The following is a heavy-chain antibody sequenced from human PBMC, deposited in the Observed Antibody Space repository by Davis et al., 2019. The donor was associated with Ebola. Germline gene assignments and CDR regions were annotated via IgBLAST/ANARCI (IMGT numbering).Heavy chain of an antibody. D-gene: IGHD2-2*01. CDR2: IIPIVGIA. J-gene: IGHJ4*02. CDR3: ATDGEGSQGKGMDQ. CDR1: GGTFSSYA. Sequence: SVKVSCKASGGTFSSYAFSWVRQAPGQGLEWMAGIIPIVGIANYAQKFQGRVTIIADESTTTAYMELSSLRSEDTAVYYCATDGEGSQGKGMDQWGQGTLVTVSS. V-gene: IGHV1-69*10.